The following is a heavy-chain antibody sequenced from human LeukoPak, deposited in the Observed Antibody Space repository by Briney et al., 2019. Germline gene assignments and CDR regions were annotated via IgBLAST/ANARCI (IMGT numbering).Heavy chain of an antibody. CDR3: ARDLELSAVYYFDS. D-gene: IGHD3-3*01. Sequence: GRSLRLSCEASGFTFSIFPMHSVRQAPGKGLEWVALISSGSEKYYADSVQGRFTISRDNSKNMLYLQMNSLRADDTAVYYCARDLELSAVYYFDSWGQGTLVIVSS. CDR2: ISSGSEK. V-gene: IGHV3-30*04. CDR1: GFTFSIFP. J-gene: IGHJ4*02.